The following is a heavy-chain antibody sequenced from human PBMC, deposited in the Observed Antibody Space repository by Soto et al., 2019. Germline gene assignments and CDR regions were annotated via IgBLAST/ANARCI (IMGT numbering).Heavy chain of an antibody. J-gene: IGHJ4*02. Sequence: EVQLAESGGGLVQPGGSLRLSCAASGFTFSAHYMDWVRQAPGKGLGWVGRSRDKVHSHTTPYAASVKGRFTISRGDSEISLYLQMNSLKTEDTAVYYCARGVVSTGYFDYWGQGTLVTVSS. CDR2: SRDKVHSHTT. CDR3: ARGVVSTGYFDY. V-gene: IGHV3-72*01. D-gene: IGHD5-12*01. CDR1: GFTFSAHY.